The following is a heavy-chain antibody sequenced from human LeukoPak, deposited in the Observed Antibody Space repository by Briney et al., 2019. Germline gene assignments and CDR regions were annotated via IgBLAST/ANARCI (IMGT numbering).Heavy chain of an antibody. V-gene: IGHV1-18*01. CDR3: ARDEARYSSGYYPNWFDP. Sequence: ASVKVSCKASGYTFTSYCISWVRQAPGQGLEWMGWISGYNGYTHYAHNLQGRVTMTTDTSTSTAYMELRSLRSDDTAVYSCARDEARYSSGYYPNWFDPWGQGTLVTVSS. D-gene: IGHD3-22*01. CDR1: GYTFTSYC. CDR2: ISGYNGYT. J-gene: IGHJ5*02.